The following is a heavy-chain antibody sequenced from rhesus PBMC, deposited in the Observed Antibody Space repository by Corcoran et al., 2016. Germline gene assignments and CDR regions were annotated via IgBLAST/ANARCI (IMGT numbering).Heavy chain of an antibody. CDR1: GGPITDYYY. V-gene: IGHV4S9*01. CDR3: AREDRRYTYGFDY. D-gene: IGHD5-36*01. Sequence: QVQLQESGPGLVKPSETLSLPCAVSGGPITDYYYWTWLPQPPGKGLEWFGNIDGNSASTYYNPSLKSRVTISKDTSKNQFFLKLSSVTAADTAVYYCAREDRRYTYGFDYWGQGVLVTVSS. J-gene: IGHJ4*01. CDR2: IDGNSAST.